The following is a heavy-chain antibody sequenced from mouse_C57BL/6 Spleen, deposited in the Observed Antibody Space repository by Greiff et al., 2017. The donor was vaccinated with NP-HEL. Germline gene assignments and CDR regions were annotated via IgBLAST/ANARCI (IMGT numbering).Heavy chain of an antibody. V-gene: IGHV1-15*01. CDR2: IDPETGGT. Sequence: VQLQQSGAELVRPGASVTLSCKASGYTFTDYEMHWVKQTPVHGLEWIGAIDPETGGTAYNQKFKGKAILTVDKSSSTAYMKLRSLTSDDSAVYYCSSSKSFARYFDGWGTGTTVTVSS. J-gene: IGHJ1*03. CDR3: SSSKSFARYFDG. CDR1: GYTFTDYE. D-gene: IGHD2-5*01.